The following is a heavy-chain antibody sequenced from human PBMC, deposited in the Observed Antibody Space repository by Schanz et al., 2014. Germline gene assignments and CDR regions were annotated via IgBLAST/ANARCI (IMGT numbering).Heavy chain of an antibody. CDR1: GFSLDIFA. V-gene: IGHV3-23*01. CDR3: ARPPHDSSGYYPFDY. Sequence: VHLLESGGGLVEPGGSLRLSCATSGFSLDIFAVSWVRQAPGKGLEWVSTIGTSGGTNYAESVKGRFTISRDNSKNTLYLQMNSLRAEDTAVYYCARPPHDSSGYYPFDYWGQGTLVTVSS. CDR2: IGTSGGT. D-gene: IGHD3-22*01. J-gene: IGHJ4*02.